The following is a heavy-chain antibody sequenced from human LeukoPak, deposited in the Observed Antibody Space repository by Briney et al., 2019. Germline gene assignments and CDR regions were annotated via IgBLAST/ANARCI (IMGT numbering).Heavy chain of an antibody. CDR3: ARAGYSYGSDY. CDR2: MNPNSGNT. Sequence: ASVKVSCKASGYTFTSYDINWVRQATGQGLEWMGWMNPNSGNTGYAQKFQGRVTITADESTSTAYMELSSLRSEDTAVYYCARAGYSYGSDYWGQGTLVTVSS. CDR1: GYTFTSYD. V-gene: IGHV1-8*03. J-gene: IGHJ4*02. D-gene: IGHD5-18*01.